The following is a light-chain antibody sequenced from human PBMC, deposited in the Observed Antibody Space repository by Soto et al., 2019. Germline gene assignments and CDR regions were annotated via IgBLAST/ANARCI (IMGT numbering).Light chain of an antibody. Sequence: EIVLTQSPGTLSLSPGERATLSCRASQSVSSSYLAWYQHKPGQAPRLLIYGASSRATGIPDRFSGSGSGTDFTLTVSRLEPEDFAVYYFQRYGSSPHTFGQGTKVEIK. CDR2: GAS. CDR3: QRYGSSPHT. J-gene: IGKJ2*01. CDR1: QSVSSSY. V-gene: IGKV3-20*01.